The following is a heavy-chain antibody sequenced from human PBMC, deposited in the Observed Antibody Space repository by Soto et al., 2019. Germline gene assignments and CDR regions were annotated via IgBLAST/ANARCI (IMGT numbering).Heavy chain of an antibody. V-gene: IGHV3-7*03. Sequence: PGGSLRLSCEASGFTLSGYWMSWVRQAPGKGLEWVADIEHDGSVQYYVDSVKGRFTISRDNAKKLLYLQMNGLRAEDTALYYCARAPYSNAWYRFDLWGQGTLVTVSS. CDR1: GFTLSGYW. CDR2: IEHDGSVQ. J-gene: IGHJ4*02. D-gene: IGHD4-4*01. CDR3: ARAPYSNAWYRFDL.